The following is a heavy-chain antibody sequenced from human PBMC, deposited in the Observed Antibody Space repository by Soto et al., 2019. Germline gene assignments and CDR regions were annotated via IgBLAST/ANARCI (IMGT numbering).Heavy chain of an antibody. V-gene: IGHV3-21*01. D-gene: IGHD3-10*01. J-gene: IGHJ4*02. CDR1: GFTFSSYS. CDR2: ISSSSSYI. Sequence: GGSLRLSCAASGFTFSSYSMNWVRQAPGKGLEWVSSISSSSSYIYYADSVKGRFTISRDNAKNSLYLQMNSLRAEDTAVYYCARNRYYCGSGPPSTYWGQGTLVTVSS. CDR3: ARNRYYCGSGPPSTY.